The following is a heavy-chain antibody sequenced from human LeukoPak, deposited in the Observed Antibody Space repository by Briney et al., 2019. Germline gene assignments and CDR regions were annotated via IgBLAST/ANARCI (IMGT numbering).Heavy chain of an antibody. CDR3: VKGMTGDYWYFDL. V-gene: IGHV3-64D*09. CDR1: GFTFSSYA. D-gene: IGHD3-9*01. Sequence: GGSLRLSCSASGFTFSSYAMHWVRQAPGKGLEYVSVVSSNGDSTYYADSMKGRVTISRANSKNTLYLQMSSLRAEDTAVYYCVKGMTGDYWYFDLWGRGTLVTVPS. J-gene: IGHJ2*01. CDR2: VSSNGDST.